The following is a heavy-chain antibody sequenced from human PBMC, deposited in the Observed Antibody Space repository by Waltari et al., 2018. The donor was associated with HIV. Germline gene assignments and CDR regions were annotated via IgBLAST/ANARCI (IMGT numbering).Heavy chain of an antibody. D-gene: IGHD2-8*01. J-gene: IGHJ4*02. V-gene: IGHV4-38-2*01. CDR3: ASSYCTNGVCSHYYFDY. Sequence: QVQLQESGPGLVKPSETLSLTCAVSGYSISSGYYWGWIRQPPGKGLEWIGSIYNSGSTYYNPSLKSRVTISVDTSKNQFSLKLSSVTAADTAVYYCASSYCTNGVCSHYYFDYWGQGTLVTVSS. CDR2: IYNSGST. CDR1: GYSISSGYY.